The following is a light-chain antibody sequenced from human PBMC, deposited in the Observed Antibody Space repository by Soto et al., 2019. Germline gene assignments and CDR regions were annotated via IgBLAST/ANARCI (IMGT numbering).Light chain of an antibody. V-gene: IGLV1-44*01. CDR3: AAWDDRLKAWV. CDR1: RSNIGSNT. J-gene: IGLJ3*02. Sequence: QLVLTQPPSASGTPGQRVTISCSGSRSNIGSNTVSWYQHLPGTAPKLLIYRNNQRPSGVPDRFSVSKSGTSASLALSALQSEDEAEYYCAAWDDRLKAWVFGGGTKLTVL. CDR2: RNN.